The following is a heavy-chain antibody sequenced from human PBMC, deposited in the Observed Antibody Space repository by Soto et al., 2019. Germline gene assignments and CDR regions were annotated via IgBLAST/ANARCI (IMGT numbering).Heavy chain of an antibody. D-gene: IGHD2-15*01. V-gene: IGHV3-64D*08. CDR3: VICSGGSCYSGGPDY. J-gene: IGHJ4*02. CDR2: ISSNGGST. CDR1: GFTFSSYA. Sequence: GGSLRLSCSASGFTFSSYAMHWVRQAPGKGLEYVSAISSNGGSTYYADSVKGRFTISRDNSKNTLYLQMSSLRAEDTAVYYCVICSGGSCYSGGPDYSGQGSLVTVSS.